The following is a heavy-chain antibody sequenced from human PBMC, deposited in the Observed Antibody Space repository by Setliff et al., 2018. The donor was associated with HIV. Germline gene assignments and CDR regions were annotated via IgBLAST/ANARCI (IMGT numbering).Heavy chain of an antibody. D-gene: IGHD3-10*01. CDR3: GRLSETSMASFYS. Sequence: SETLSLTCSVSGGSVNSYHWSWIRQPPGKGLEWIGYIYKSGNPNYSPSLKSRLTISAGPSKNQFSLKLTSVTAADTAVYYCGRLSETSMASFYSWGQGILVTVSS. CDR2: IYKSGNP. V-gene: IGHV4-59*08. CDR1: GGSVNSYH. J-gene: IGHJ4*02.